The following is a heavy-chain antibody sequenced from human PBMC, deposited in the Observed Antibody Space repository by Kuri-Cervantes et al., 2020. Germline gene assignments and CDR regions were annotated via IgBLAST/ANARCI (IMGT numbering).Heavy chain of an antibody. J-gene: IGHJ4*02. Sequence: ASVKVSCKASGYSFTNYGVSWVRQAPGQGLEWLGWISPSNGDTNYAQKFQGRVTMTTDTSTSTAYMELTSLRSDDTAVYFCARARDLSSSYYFDYWGQGTLVTVSS. CDR3: ARARDLSSSYYFDY. V-gene: IGHV1-18*01. CDR1: GYSFTNYG. CDR2: ISPSNGDT. D-gene: IGHD6-6*01.